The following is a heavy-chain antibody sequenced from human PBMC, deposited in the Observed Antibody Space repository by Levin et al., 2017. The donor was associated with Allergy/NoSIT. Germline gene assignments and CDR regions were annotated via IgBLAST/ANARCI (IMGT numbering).Heavy chain of an antibody. CDR1: GFTFSSYA. D-gene: IGHD6-19*01. J-gene: IGHJ3*02. CDR3: ARAGIAVAVPDAFDI. Sequence: GGSLRLSCAASGFTFSSYAMHWVRQAPGKGLEWVAVISYDGSNKYYADSVKGRFTISRDNSKNTLYLQMNSLRAEDTAVYYCARAGIAVAVPDAFDIWGQGTMVTVSS. V-gene: IGHV3-30-3*01. CDR2: ISYDGSNK.